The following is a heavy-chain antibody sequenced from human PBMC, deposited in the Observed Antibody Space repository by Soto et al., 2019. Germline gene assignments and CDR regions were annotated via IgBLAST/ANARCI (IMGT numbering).Heavy chain of an antibody. CDR1: GGSISSYY. CDR3: ARDLTYYYDSSGYYSNGAFDI. CDR2: IYYSGST. V-gene: IGHV4-59*01. Sequence: PSETLSLTCTVSGGSISSYYWSWIRQPPWKGLEWIGYIYYSGSTNYNPSLKSRVTISVDTSKNQFSLKLSSVTAADTAVYYCARDLTYYYDSSGYYSNGAFDICGQGTMVTVSS. D-gene: IGHD3-22*01. J-gene: IGHJ3*02.